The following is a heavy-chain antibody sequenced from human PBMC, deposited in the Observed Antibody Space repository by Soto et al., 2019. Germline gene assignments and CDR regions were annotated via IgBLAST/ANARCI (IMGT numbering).Heavy chain of an antibody. J-gene: IGHJ4*02. CDR3: ARVSGSYAFDY. D-gene: IGHD1-26*01. V-gene: IGHV3-72*01. Sequence: DVQLVESGGGLVQPGGSLRLSCAASGFTFSDHYMDWVRQAPGKGLEWVGRIRNKANSYTTEYAAYVKGRFTISRDESKSSLYLQMNSLKTEDTAVYYCARVSGSYAFDYWGQGTLVTVSS. CDR2: IRNKANSYTT. CDR1: GFTFSDHY.